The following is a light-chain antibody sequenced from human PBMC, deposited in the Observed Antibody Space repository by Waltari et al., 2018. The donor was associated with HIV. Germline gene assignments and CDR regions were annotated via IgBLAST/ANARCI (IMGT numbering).Light chain of an antibody. CDR1: TNHIGRYTF. J-gene: IGLJ1*01. Sequence: QSTLTQPASVSGSPGQSITISCTGSTNHIGRYTFVSWYQQHPGRAPKLLIYEVSRRPSGVSARFSGSKSGDTASLTISALQAEDEADYYCSSSRDRATFVFGSGTTVTVL. CDR2: EVS. CDR3: SSSRDRATFV. V-gene: IGLV2-14*03.